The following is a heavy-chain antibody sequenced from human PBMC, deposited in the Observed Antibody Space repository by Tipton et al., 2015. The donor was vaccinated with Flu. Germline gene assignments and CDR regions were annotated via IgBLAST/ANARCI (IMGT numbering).Heavy chain of an antibody. Sequence: SLRLSCAASGFTVSSNYVSWVRQAPGKGLEWVSVIYSGGSTYYADSVKGRFTISRDNSKNTLYLQMNSLRAEDTAVYYCSKGGVGATAFDIWGQGTMVTVSS. D-gene: IGHD1-26*01. CDR3: SKGGVGATAFDI. CDR2: IYSGGST. V-gene: IGHV3-53*01. CDR1: GFTVSSNY. J-gene: IGHJ3*02.